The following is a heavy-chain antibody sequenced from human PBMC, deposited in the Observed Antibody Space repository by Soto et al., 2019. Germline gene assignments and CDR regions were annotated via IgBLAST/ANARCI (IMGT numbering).Heavy chain of an antibody. D-gene: IGHD4-17*01. V-gene: IGHV2-5*02. CDR2: IYWDDDK. CDR3: AHSRSYGAYEVHEPISWFDP. J-gene: IGHJ5*02. Sequence: QITLKESGPTLVKPTQTLTLTCTFSGFSLSTSGVGVGWIRQPPGKALEWLALIYWDDDKRYSPSLKSRLTNTKDTSKNQVVLTMSHMDLVDTATYYCAHSRSYGAYEVHEPISWFDPWGQGTLVTVSS. CDR1: GFSLSTSGVG.